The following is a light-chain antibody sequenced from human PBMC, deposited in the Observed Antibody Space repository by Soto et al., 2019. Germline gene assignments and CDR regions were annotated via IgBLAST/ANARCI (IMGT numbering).Light chain of an antibody. V-gene: IGKV3-11*01. Sequence: EVVLTQSPATLSLSPGERATLSCRASQSISNSLAWYQQKPGQAPRLLIYEASNRATGIPARFSGTGSGTDFTLTISSLEPEDFAVYYCQQRYNWLPCTFGQGTKLEIK. CDR2: EAS. CDR3: QQRYNWLPCT. CDR1: QSISNS. J-gene: IGKJ2*02.